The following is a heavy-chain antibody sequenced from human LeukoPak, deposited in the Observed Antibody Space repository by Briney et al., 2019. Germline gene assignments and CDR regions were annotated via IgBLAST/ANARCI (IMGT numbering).Heavy chain of an antibody. CDR3: ARVGGSGWYPNYFDY. CDR1: GGSISSYY. V-gene: IGHV4-59*01. D-gene: IGHD6-19*01. Sequence: SETLSLTCTVSGGSISSYYWSWIRQPPGKGLEWIGYIYYSGSTNYNPSLKSRVTISVDTSKNQFSLKLSSVTAADTAVYYCARVGGSGWYPNYFDYWGQGTLVTVSS. CDR2: IYYSGST. J-gene: IGHJ4*02.